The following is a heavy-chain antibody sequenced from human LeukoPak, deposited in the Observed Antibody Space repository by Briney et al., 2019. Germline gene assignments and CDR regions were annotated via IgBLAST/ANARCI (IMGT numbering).Heavy chain of an antibody. D-gene: IGHD3-3*01. CDR1: GGSISSGDYY. CDR2: IYYSGST. CDR3: ARARGVLRFLEWLTHFDY. V-gene: IGHV4-30-4*01. Sequence: PPETLSLTCTVSGGSISSGDYYWSWIRQPPGKGLEWIGYIYYSGSTYYNPSLKSRVTISVDTSKNQFSLKLSSVTAADTAVYYCARARGVLRFLEWLTHFDYWGQGTLVTVSS. J-gene: IGHJ4*02.